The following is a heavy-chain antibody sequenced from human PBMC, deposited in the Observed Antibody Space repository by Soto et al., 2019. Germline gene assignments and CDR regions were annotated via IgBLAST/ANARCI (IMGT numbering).Heavy chain of an antibody. J-gene: IGHJ4*02. CDR1: GFTFSSYS. V-gene: IGHV3-21*04. Sequence: GGSLRLSCAASGFTFSSYSMNWVRQAPGRGLEWVSSIINSRYIYYADSVKGRFTISRDNSKNTLYLQMNSLRAEDTAVYYCAKVSSGWYSNFDYWGQGT. CDR2: IINSRYI. D-gene: IGHD6-19*01. CDR3: AKVSSGWYSNFDY.